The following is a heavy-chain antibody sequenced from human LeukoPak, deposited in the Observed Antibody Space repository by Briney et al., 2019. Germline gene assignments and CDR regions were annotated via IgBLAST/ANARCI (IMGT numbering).Heavy chain of an antibody. Sequence: SETLSLTCAVYGGSFSGYYWSWIRQPPGKGLEWIGEINHSGSTNYNPSLKSRVTISVDTSKNQFSLKLSSVTAADTAVYYCARAYYGDYVRYYYYGMDVWGQGTTVTVSS. V-gene: IGHV4-34*01. CDR3: ARAYYGDYVRYYYYGMDV. CDR2: INHSGST. CDR1: GGSFSGYY. D-gene: IGHD4-17*01. J-gene: IGHJ6*02.